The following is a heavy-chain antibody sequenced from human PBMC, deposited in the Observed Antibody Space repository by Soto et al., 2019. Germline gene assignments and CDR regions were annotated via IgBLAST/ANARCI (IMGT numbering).Heavy chain of an antibody. J-gene: IGHJ4*02. Sequence: QVQLVESGGGVVQPGRSLRLSCAASGFTFSSYGMHWVRQAPGKGLEWVAVISYDGSNKYYADSVKGRFTISRDNSKNTLYLQMNSLRAEDTAVYYCAKTRMLGEVGTVTPGDYWGQGTLVSVSS. CDR1: GFTFSSYG. CDR3: AKTRMLGEVGTVTPGDY. D-gene: IGHD4-17*01. V-gene: IGHV3-30*18. CDR2: ISYDGSNK.